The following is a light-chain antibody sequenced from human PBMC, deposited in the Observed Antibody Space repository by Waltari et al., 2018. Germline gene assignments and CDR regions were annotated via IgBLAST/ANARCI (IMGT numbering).Light chain of an antibody. Sequence: SVLTQPPSASGTPAQTVTISCSGSSANVRSSTMSWYQQLPGTAPKLLIFSHNQRPSGVPDRFSGSKSGTSASLAISGLQSEDEADYFCAAWDDSLNGFYVFGTGTRVTVL. J-gene: IGLJ1*01. CDR3: AAWDDSLNGFYV. V-gene: IGLV1-44*01. CDR1: SANVRSST. CDR2: SHN.